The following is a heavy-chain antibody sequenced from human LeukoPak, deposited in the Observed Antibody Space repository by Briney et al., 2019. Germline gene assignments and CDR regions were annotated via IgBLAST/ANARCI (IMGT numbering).Heavy chain of an antibody. V-gene: IGHV3-21*01. CDR3: TTSSSLRPLEWLSVPSDY. CDR1: GFTFSDYG. Sequence: GGSLRLSCAASGFTFSDYGMNWVRQAPGKGLQWVSSISSSSSYIYYADSVKGRFTISRDNAKNSLYLQMNCLRAEDTAVYYCTTSSSLRPLEWLSVPSDYWGQGTLVTVSS. CDR2: ISSSSSYI. D-gene: IGHD3-3*01. J-gene: IGHJ4*02.